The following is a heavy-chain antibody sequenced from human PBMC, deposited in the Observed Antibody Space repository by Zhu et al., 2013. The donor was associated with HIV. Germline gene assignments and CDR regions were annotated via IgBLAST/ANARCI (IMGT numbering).Heavy chain of an antibody. J-gene: IGHJ6*02. D-gene: IGHD3-3*01. CDR1: GGTFSSYA. V-gene: IGHV1-69*12. CDR2: IIPIFGTA. CDR3: ARDLLVFGITDIPSDYYYGMDV. Sequence: QVQLVQSGAEVEKPGSSVKVSCKASGGTFSSYAISWVRQAPGQGLEWMGGIIPIFGTANYAQKFQGRVTITADESTSTAYMELSSLRSEDTAVYYCARDLLVFGITDIPSDYYYGMDVWGQGTTVTVSS.